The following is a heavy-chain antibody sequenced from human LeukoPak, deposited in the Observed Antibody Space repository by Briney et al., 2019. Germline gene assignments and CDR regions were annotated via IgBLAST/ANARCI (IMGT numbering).Heavy chain of an antibody. CDR1: GGSISSSSYY. V-gene: IGHV4-39*01. J-gene: IGHJ4*02. CDR2: IYYSGST. Sequence: PETLSLTCTVSGGSISSSSYYWGWIRQPPGKGLEWIGSIYYSGSTYYNPSLKSRVTISVDTSKNQFSLKLSSVTAADTAVYYCARLIRQQLVGYYFDYWGQGTLVTVSS. D-gene: IGHD6-13*01. CDR3: ARLIRQQLVGYYFDY.